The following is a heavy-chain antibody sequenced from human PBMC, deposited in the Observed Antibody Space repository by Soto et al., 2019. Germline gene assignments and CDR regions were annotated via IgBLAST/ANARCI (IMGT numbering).Heavy chain of an antibody. CDR1: GGSISSSNW. J-gene: IGHJ4*02. D-gene: IGHD2-2*01. CDR3: ASLPATSDFDY. Sequence: QVQLQESGPGLVKPSGTLSLTCAVSGGSISSSNWWSWVRQPPGKGLEWIGEIYHSGSTNYNPSRKRRVTISVDKSKNQCSRKLSSGTAADTAVYYCASLPATSDFDYWGQGTLVTVSS. CDR2: IYHSGST. V-gene: IGHV4-4*02.